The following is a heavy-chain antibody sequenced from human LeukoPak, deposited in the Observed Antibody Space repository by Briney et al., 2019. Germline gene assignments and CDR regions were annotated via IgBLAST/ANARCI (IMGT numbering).Heavy chain of an antibody. CDR2: ISGSGGST. CDR1: GFTFSTYA. Sequence: PGGSLRLSCAASGFTFSTYAMSWVRQALGKGLEWVSAISGSGGSTYYADSVKGRFTISRDNSKNTLYLQMNSLRAEDTSIYFCAKALEQETVIALDSWGQGTLVTVSS. D-gene: IGHD6-13*01. J-gene: IGHJ4*02. V-gene: IGHV3-23*01. CDR3: AKALEQETVIALDS.